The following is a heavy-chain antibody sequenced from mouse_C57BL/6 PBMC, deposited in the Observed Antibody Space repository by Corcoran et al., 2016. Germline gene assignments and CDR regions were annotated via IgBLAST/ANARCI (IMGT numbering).Heavy chain of an antibody. CDR2: IYPGDGDT. CDR3: ASGVNYYGSSYGY. Sequence: QVQLQQSGAELVKPGASVKISCKASGYAFSSYWMNWVKQRPGKGLEWIGQIYPGDGDTNYNGKFKGKATLTADKSSRTAYMQLSSLTSEDSAVYFCASGVNYYGSSYGYWGQGTTLTVSS. J-gene: IGHJ2*01. V-gene: IGHV1-80*01. D-gene: IGHD1-1*01. CDR1: GYAFSSYW.